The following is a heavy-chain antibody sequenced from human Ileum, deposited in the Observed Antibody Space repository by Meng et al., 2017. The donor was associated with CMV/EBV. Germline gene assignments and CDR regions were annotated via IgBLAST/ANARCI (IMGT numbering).Heavy chain of an antibody. D-gene: IGHD6-13*01. J-gene: IGHJ3*02. CDR2: IYSGGST. Sequence: GESLKISCAASGFTVSSNYMSWVRQAPGKGLEWVSVIYSGGSTYYADSVKGRFTISRDNSKNTLYLQMNRLRAEDAAVYYCARDRPTYSSSWHDAFDIWGQGTMVTVSS. V-gene: IGHV3-66*02. CDR1: GFTVSSNY. CDR3: ARDRPTYSSSWHDAFDI.